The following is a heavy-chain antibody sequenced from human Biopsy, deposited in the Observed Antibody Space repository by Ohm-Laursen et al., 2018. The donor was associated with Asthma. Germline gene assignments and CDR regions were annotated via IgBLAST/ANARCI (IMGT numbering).Heavy chain of an antibody. CDR1: GFTFRSYA. CDR3: ARDVMEWYLPAFEF. D-gene: IGHD3-3*01. CDR2: GGSYYDGGLK. V-gene: IGHV3-30-3*01. Sequence: SLRLSFAPSGFTFRSYAMHWLRQAPAKAMEWVAVGGSYYDGGLKYYANSVNGRFTVSRDVSKNTLYLQMNSLRPDDAAVYYCARDVMEWYLPAFEFWGQGTLVTVSS. J-gene: IGHJ4*02.